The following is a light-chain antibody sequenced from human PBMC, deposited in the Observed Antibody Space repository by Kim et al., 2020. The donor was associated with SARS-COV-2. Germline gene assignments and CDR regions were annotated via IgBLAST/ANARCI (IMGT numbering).Light chain of an antibody. Sequence: SSELTQDPAVSVALGQTVRITCQGDSLRSYYASWYQQKPGQAPVRVIYGKNNRPSGIPDRFSGSSSGNTASLTITGAQAGDEADYYCNSWDSSGNHWVFGGGTQLTVL. J-gene: IGLJ3*02. CDR3: NSWDSSGNHWV. CDR1: SLRSYY. CDR2: GKN. V-gene: IGLV3-19*02.